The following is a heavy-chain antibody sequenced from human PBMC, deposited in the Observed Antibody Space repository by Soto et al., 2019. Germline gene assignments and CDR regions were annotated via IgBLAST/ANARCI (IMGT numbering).Heavy chain of an antibody. V-gene: IGHV1-69*01. CDR2: IIPMYAAP. J-gene: IGHJ3*02. Sequence: QVQLVQSGAEVKKPGSSVKVSCRASGATFSTYTFSWVRQAPGQGLEWMGGIIPMYAAPDYAEKFQGRLTIIADESTGTAYLELSNLKSEDTAVYSCARSCGGGPCSSPLYSNGAFDIWGQGTMVTVSS. CDR3: ARSCGGGPCSSPLYSNGAFDI. CDR1: GATFSTYT. D-gene: IGHD2-15*01.